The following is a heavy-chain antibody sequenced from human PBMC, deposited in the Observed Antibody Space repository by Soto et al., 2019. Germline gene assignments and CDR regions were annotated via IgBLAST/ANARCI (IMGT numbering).Heavy chain of an antibody. CDR1: GFTFSSYD. J-gene: IGHJ4*02. Sequence: GGSLRLSCAASGFTFSSYDMIWVRQAPGKGLEWVSAISGNGGNTYYADSVKGRFTISRDNSQNTLYLQMNSLRAEDTAVYYCAKVKGYYYGSGSYYNEDYFDYWGQGTLVTVSS. D-gene: IGHD3-10*01. V-gene: IGHV3-23*01. CDR3: AKVKGYYYGSGSYYNEDYFDY. CDR2: ISGNGGNT.